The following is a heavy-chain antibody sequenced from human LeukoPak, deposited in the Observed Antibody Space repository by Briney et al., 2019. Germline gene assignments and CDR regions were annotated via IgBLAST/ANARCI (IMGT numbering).Heavy chain of an antibody. CDR3: ARDPYSGTYGDTYYYYMDV. J-gene: IGHJ6*03. Sequence: GGSLRLSCAASGFTFNNFAMSWVRQAPGKGLEWVSAISGSGGSTYYADSVKGRFTISRDNARNSLYLQMNSLRAEDTAVYYCARDPYSGTYGDTYYYYMDVWGKGTTVTISS. CDR2: ISGSGGST. CDR1: GFTFNNFA. V-gene: IGHV3-23*01. D-gene: IGHD1-26*01.